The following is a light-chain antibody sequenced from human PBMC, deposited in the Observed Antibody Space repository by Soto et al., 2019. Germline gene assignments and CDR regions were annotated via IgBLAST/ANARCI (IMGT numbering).Light chain of an antibody. CDR2: RND. Sequence: QSVLPQPPSASGTPGQRVTISCSTSNSRSGSNYVYWYQQLPGAAPKLLIYRNDQRPSGVPDRFSGSKSGTSASLAISGLRSEDEGDYFCAKWDDSLRVYVFGSGTKVTV. CDR3: AKWDDSLRVYV. V-gene: IGLV1-47*01. CDR1: NSRSGSNY. J-gene: IGLJ1*01.